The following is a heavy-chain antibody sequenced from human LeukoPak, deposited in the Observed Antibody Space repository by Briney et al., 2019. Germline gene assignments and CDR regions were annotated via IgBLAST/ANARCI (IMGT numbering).Heavy chain of an antibody. CDR2: ISGSGGST. Sequence: GGSLRLSCAASGFTFSSYAMSWVRQAPGKGLEWVSAISGSGGSTYYADSVKGRFTISRDNSKNTLYLQMNSLRAEDTAVYYCAKGRGLGDLVVVTATDYWGQGTLVTVSS. D-gene: IGHD2-21*02. J-gene: IGHJ4*02. V-gene: IGHV3-23*01. CDR1: GFTFSSYA. CDR3: AKGRGLGDLVVVTATDY.